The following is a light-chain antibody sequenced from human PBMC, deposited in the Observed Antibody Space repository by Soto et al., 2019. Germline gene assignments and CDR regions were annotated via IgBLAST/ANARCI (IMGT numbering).Light chain of an antibody. V-gene: IGLV2-18*02. J-gene: IGLJ1*01. CDR1: SSDVGSYNR. CDR2: EVS. CDR3: NSYTGSSTYV. Sequence: QSVLNQPPSVSGSPGQSVAISCTGTSSDVGSYNRVSWYQQPPGAAPKLMIYEVSNRPSGVPDRFSGSKSGNTASLTISGLQAEDEADYYRNSYTGSSTYVFGTGTKVTVL.